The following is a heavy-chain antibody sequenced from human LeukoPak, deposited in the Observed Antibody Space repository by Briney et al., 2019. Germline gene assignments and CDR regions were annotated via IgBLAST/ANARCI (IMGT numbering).Heavy chain of an antibody. V-gene: IGHV1-2*06. Sequence: ASVKVSCKASGYTFTGYYMHWVRQAPGQGLEWMGRINPNSGGTNYAQKSQGRVTMTRDTSISTVYMEMSSVRSDDTAVYYCARGLLADGSGSVLSDWGQGTLVIVSA. J-gene: IGHJ4*02. CDR2: INPNSGGT. CDR1: GYTFTGYY. CDR3: ARGLLADGSGSVLSD. D-gene: IGHD3-10*01.